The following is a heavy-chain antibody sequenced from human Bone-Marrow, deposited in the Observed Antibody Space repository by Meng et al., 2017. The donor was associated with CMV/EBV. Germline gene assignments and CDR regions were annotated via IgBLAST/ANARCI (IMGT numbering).Heavy chain of an antibody. CDR3: ARVGYSSTPGIDY. CDR1: GGSVSSGSYY. CDR2: IYYSGST. D-gene: IGHD6-19*01. J-gene: IGHJ4*02. V-gene: IGHV4-61*01. Sequence: SETLSLTCTVSGGSVSSGSYYWSWIRQPPGKGLEWIGYIYYSGSTNYNPSLKSGVTISVDTSKNQFSLKLSSVTAADTAVYYCARVGYSSTPGIDYWGQGTLVTVSS.